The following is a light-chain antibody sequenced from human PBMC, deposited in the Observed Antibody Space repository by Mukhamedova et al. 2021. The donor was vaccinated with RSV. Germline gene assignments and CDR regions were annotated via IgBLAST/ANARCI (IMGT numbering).Light chain of an antibody. CDR3: QQYRSYLYT. Sequence: WYQRRVHGKAPKILIYKASSLESGAPSRFSGSGSGTEFTLTINNLQPDDSATYYCQQYRSYLYTFGQGTKLEIK. J-gene: IGKJ2*01. V-gene: IGKV1-5*03. CDR2: KAS.